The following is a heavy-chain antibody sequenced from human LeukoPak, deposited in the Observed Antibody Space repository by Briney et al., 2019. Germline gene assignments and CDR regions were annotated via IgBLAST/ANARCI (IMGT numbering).Heavy chain of an antibody. CDR2: ISGSGGST. V-gene: IGHV3-23*01. CDR3: AKDPISLEYSSSWYVGY. D-gene: IGHD6-13*01. J-gene: IGHJ4*02. Sequence: PGGSLRLSCAASGFTFSSYAMSWVRQAPGKGLEWVSAISGSGGSTYYADSVKGRFTISRDNSKNTLYLQMNSLRAEDTAVYYCAKDPISLEYSSSWYVGYWGQGTLVTVSS. CDR1: GFTFSSYA.